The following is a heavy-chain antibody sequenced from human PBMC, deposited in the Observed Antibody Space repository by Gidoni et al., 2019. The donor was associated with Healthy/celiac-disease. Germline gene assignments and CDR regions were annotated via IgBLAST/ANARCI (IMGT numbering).Heavy chain of an antibody. Sequence: QLQLQESGPGLVTPSETLSPTCTVSGGSISSSSYSWGWTRQPPGKGLEWIGSIYYCGSAYYNPSLKSRVTISVDTSKNQFSLKLSSVTAADTAVYYCARHGAYYDILTGWDLWDYFDYWGQGTLVTVSS. D-gene: IGHD3-9*01. V-gene: IGHV4-39*01. CDR1: GGSISSSSYS. CDR2: IYYCGSA. CDR3: ARHGAYYDILTGWDLWDYFDY. J-gene: IGHJ4*02.